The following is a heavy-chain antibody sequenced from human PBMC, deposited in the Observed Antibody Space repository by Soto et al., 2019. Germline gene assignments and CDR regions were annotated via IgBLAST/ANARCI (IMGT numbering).Heavy chain of an antibody. V-gene: IGHV4-61*01. Sequence: PSETLSLTCIVSGDSVSSGSYYWSWIRQPPGKGLEWIGYIYYRGSTNYNPSLKSRVTISIDTSRNQFSLKLNSVTAADTALYYCERGLDYVGFDYWGQGTLVTVSS. CDR1: GDSVSSGSYY. D-gene: IGHD4-17*01. J-gene: IGHJ4*02. CDR3: ERGLDYVGFDY. CDR2: IYYRGST.